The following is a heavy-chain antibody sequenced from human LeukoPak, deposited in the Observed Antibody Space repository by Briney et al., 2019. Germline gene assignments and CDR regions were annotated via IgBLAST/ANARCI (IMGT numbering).Heavy chain of an antibody. Sequence: NPSETLSLTCTVSGGSISSYYWSWIRQPPGKGLEWIGYIYYSGSTNYNPSLKSLVTISVESSKNEFSLKLRPVTAADTAVYYWEVETAYYGSGSYYRIRGKYFDYWGQGTLVTVSS. CDR3: EVETAYYGSGSYYRIRGKYFDY. CDR1: GGSISSYY. V-gene: IGHV4-59*01. D-gene: IGHD3-10*01. J-gene: IGHJ4*02. CDR2: IYYSGST.